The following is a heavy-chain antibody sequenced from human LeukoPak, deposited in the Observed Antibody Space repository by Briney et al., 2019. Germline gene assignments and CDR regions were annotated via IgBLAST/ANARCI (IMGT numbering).Heavy chain of an antibody. Sequence: GGSLRLPCAASGFIFSTYEMHWVRQAPGKGLEWVSYISTSGSTIYYADSVKGRFTFSRDNARNSLFLQMNRLRAEDTAVYYCARDGPAYSFDYWGQGTLVTVSS. D-gene: IGHD2-21*01. CDR2: ISTSGSTI. V-gene: IGHV3-48*03. CDR1: GFIFSTYE. J-gene: IGHJ4*02. CDR3: ARDGPAYSFDY.